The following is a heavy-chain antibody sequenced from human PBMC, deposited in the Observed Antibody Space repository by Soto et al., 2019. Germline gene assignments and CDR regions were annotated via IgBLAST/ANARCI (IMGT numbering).Heavy chain of an antibody. CDR1: GFIFSDYA. Sequence: EVQLLESGGGLVQPGGSLTLSFAASGFIFSDYAMSWVRQAPGKGLEWVSSISAVTSAINYADPVRGRFTMSRDNSENKVYLQMSSLRVEDTAIYYCARYVVGRGKDAPGYWGQGTLVTVSS. J-gene: IGHJ4*02. CDR2: ISAVTSAI. D-gene: IGHD3-10*01. CDR3: ARYVVGRGKDAPGY. V-gene: IGHV3-23*01.